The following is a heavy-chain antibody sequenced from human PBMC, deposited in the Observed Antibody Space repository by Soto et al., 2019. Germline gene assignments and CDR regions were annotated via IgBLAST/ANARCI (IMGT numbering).Heavy chain of an antibody. CDR3: ARCSGWYGQCYFDC. CDR1: GVIVSRSY. J-gene: IGHJ4*02. D-gene: IGHD6-13*01. V-gene: IGHV3-53*02. Sequence: DVQLVETGGGLIQPGGSLRLSCAASGVIVSRSYMSWVRQAPGKGLEWVSVLYSDGRTYYADSVKGRFTISRDNSKNTLYLQMNSLSAEDTAVYYCARCSGWYGQCYFDCWGQGTLVTVSS. CDR2: LYSDGRT.